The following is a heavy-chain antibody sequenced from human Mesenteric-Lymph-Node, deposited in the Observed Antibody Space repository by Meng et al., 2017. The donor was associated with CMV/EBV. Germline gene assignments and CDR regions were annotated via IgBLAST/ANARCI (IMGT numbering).Heavy chain of an antibody. J-gene: IGHJ4*02. CDR2: IHPNGGGT. CDR3: ARDGDDGNSFPDY. CDR1: GDTFTGYY. D-gene: IGHD4-23*01. Sequence: ASVKVSCKASGDTFTGYYVHWVRQAPGQGLEWMGWIHPNGGGTKYAQKFQGSVTMTRDTSISTAYMELSSLTSDDTAVYYCARDGDDGNSFPDYWGRGTLVTVPQ. V-gene: IGHV1-2*02.